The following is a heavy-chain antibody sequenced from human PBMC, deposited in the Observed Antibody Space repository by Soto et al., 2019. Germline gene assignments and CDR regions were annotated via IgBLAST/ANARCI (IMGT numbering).Heavy chain of an antibody. Sequence: GSLRLSCAASGFTFSSYGMHWVRQAPGKGLEWVAVIWFDGSDKYYADSVKGRFTISRDNSKNTLYLQMNSLRAEDTAVYYCARGGIGWLYYFDYWGLGTLVTVSS. D-gene: IGHD6-19*01. CDR1: GFTFSSYG. V-gene: IGHV3-33*01. J-gene: IGHJ4*02. CDR3: ARGGIGWLYYFDY. CDR2: IWFDGSDK.